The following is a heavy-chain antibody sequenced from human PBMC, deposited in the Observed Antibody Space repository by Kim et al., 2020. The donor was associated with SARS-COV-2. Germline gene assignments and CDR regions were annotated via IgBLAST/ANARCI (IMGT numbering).Heavy chain of an antibody. V-gene: IGHV4-39*01. Sequence: YYNPALKSRVTISVDTSKNQFSLELSSVTAADTAVDYWATSVNYYYGMDVWGQGTTVTVSS. D-gene: IGHD3-10*01. J-gene: IGHJ6*02. CDR3: ATSVNYYYGMDV.